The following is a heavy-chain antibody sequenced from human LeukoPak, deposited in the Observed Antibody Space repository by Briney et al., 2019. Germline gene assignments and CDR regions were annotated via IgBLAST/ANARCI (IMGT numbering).Heavy chain of an antibody. D-gene: IGHD3-10*01. CDR1: GFTFSSYG. CDR3: VRERAGRFDY. V-gene: IGHV3-23*01. Sequence: GGSLRLSCAASGFTFSSYGMSWVRQAPGKGLGWVSAISGSGGSTYYAGSVKVRFTISRDNSKNTLYLEMSSLRVEDTAFYYCVRERAGRFDYWGQGTLITVSS. J-gene: IGHJ4*02. CDR2: ISGSGGST.